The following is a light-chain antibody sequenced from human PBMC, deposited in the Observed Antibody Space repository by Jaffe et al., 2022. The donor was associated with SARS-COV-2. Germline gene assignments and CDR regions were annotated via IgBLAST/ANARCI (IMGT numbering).Light chain of an antibody. J-gene: IGKJ4*01. V-gene: IGKV3-20*01. CDR3: QQYGRSPLT. CDR2: AAS. CDR1: QSVNNNY. Sequence: EIVLTQSPGTLSLSPGERATLSCRASQSVNNNYVAWYQQRPGQPPKFLIYAASTRATGTPDRFSGSGSGTDFFLTISRLEPEDFAVYFCQQYGRSPLTFGGGTKVEIK.